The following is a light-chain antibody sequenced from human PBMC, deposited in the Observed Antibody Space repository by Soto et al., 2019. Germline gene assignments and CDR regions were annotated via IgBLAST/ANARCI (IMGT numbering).Light chain of an antibody. J-gene: IGKJ5*01. CDR3: QQYNSYSIT. V-gene: IGKV1-5*01. CDR2: DTF. CDR1: QSISSW. Sequence: DIQMTQSPSSLSASVGDRVSITCRASQSISSWLAWYHQKPGKAPKLLMFDTFSLESGVPSRFSGSRSGTEFTLTISSLQPDDFATYYCQQYNSYSITFGQGNDWRL.